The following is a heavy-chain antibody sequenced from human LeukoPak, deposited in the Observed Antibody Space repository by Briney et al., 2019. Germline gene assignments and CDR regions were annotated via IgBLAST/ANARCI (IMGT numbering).Heavy chain of an antibody. CDR3: ARGDGYNFFDY. V-gene: IGHV3-23*01. Sequence: PGGSLRLSCAVSGFTFSSYVMSWVRQAPGKGLEWVSTITASGGSTSYADSVKGRFTISRDNSRDTLYLQMKSLRAEDTAVYYCARGDGYNFFDYWGQGILVTVSS. J-gene: IGHJ4*02. CDR1: GFTFSSYV. D-gene: IGHD5-24*01. CDR2: ITASGGST.